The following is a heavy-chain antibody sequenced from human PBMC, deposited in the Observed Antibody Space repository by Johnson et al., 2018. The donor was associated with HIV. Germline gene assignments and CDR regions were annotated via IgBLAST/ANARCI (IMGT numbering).Heavy chain of an antibody. CDR2: IYSGGST. CDR3: AKDLRRMPHDAFDI. V-gene: IGHV3-66*01. J-gene: IGHJ3*02. D-gene: IGHD2-15*01. CDR1: GFTVSSSY. Sequence: VQLLESGGGLVQPGGSLRLACAASGFTVSSSYMSWVRQAPGKGLEWVSVIYSGGSTYYADSVKGRFTISRDNSKNTLYLQMNSLRAEDTAVYYCAKDLRRMPHDAFDIWGQGTMVTVSS.